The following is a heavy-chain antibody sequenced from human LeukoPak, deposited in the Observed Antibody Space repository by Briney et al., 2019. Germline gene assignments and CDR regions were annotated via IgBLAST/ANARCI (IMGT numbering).Heavy chain of an antibody. D-gene: IGHD7-27*01. CDR1: GFTLSSYN. CDR3: VRDAPYLGSPFSFDY. CDR2: LSGTGTTI. Sequence: LPGGSLRLSCAASGFTLSSYNVNWVRQAPGKGLDWVSYLSGTGTTIYYADSVKGRFTISRDNAKNSLYLQMDSLRAEDTAVYYCVRDAPYLGSPFSFDYWGQGTLVTVSS. J-gene: IGHJ4*02. V-gene: IGHV3-48*01.